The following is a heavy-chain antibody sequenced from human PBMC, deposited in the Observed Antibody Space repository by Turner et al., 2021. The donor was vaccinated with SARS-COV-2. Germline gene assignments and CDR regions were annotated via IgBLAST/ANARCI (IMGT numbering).Heavy chain of an antibody. Sequence: QLQLQASGPGLVKPSETLSPTCTVSGGSISSSSYYWGWIRQPPGKGLEWIGSIYYGGSNYYNPSLKSRVTISVDTSKNQFSLKRTSVTAADTAVYFCARHWEVAAAAYLARFDPWGQGTLVTVSS. CDR2: IYYGGSN. J-gene: IGHJ5*02. V-gene: IGHV4-39*01. CDR3: ARHWEVAAAAYLARFDP. CDR1: GGSISSSSYY. D-gene: IGHD6-13*01.